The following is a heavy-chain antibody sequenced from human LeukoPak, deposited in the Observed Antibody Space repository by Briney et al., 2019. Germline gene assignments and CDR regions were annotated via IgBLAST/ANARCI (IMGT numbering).Heavy chain of an antibody. Sequence: SETLSLTCTVSGASISSYFWSWIRQPPGKGLEWIGYGDRAGSTNYNPSLKSRASISVDPSKKQFSLKLSSVTAADAAVYYCARDIGYYDSSGSYDAFDIWGQGTMVTVSS. CDR2: GDRAGST. CDR1: GASISSYF. D-gene: IGHD3-22*01. V-gene: IGHV4-59*01. CDR3: ARDIGYYDSSGSYDAFDI. J-gene: IGHJ3*02.